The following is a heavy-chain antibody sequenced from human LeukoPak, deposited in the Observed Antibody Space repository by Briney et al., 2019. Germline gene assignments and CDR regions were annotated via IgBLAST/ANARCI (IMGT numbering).Heavy chain of an antibody. J-gene: IGHJ4*02. V-gene: IGHV3-30*01. D-gene: IGHD3-22*01. CDR3: ARGGYYYDSSGPLDY. CDR2: ISYDGSNK. Sequence: GGSLRLSCAASGFTFSSYAMLWLRPAPGKGREWGAVISYDGSNKYYADSVKGRLTISRDNSKNRLYLQMNSLRAEDTAVYYCARGGYYYDSSGPLDYGNEGTRVTVP. CDR1: GFTFSSYA.